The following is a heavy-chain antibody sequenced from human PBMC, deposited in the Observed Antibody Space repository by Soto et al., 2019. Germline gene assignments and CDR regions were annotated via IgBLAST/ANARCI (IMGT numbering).Heavy chain of an antibody. V-gene: IGHV4-30-4*01. Sequence: QVQLQESGPGLVKPSQTLSLTCTVSGDSFSSGDYYWSGIRQPPGKGLEWIGYIYYSGSTYYNPXXXXXXXXXXXXSXXXXXXXXXXXPAXXTXXXXXARLPTVDHDAFVICGQGTMVTVSS. J-gene: IGHJ3*02. CDR3: ARLPTVDHDAFVI. D-gene: IGHD2-15*01. CDR2: IYYSGST. CDR1: GDSFSSGDYY.